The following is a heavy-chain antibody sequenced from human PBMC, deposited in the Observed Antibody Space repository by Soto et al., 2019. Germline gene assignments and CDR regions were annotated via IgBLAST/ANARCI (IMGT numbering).Heavy chain of an antibody. D-gene: IGHD2-21*02. J-gene: IGHJ6*02. Sequence: SETLSLTCAISGDSVSSNSAAWNWIRQSPSRGLEWLGRTYYRSKWYNDYAVSVKSRITINPDTSKNQFSLQLNSVTPEDTAVYYCARDIVVVTALDYYYGMDVWGQGTTVTVSS. CDR2: TYYRSKWYN. CDR1: GDSVSSNSAA. V-gene: IGHV6-1*01. CDR3: ARDIVVVTALDYYYGMDV.